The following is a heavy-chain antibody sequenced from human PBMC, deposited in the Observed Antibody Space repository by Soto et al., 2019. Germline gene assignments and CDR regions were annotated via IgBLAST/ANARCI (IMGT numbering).Heavy chain of an antibody. CDR2: IKQDGSEK. Sequence: EVQLVESGGGLVQPGGSLRLSCAASGFTFSSYWMSWVRQAPGKGLEWVANIKQDGSEKYYVDSVKGRFTISRDNAKNSQYLQMNGMRAEDTAVYCCARVYSSSGGRAIDVWGQGTTVTGSS. J-gene: IGHJ6*02. D-gene: IGHD6-6*01. CDR3: ARVYSSSGGRAIDV. V-gene: IGHV3-7*04. CDR1: GFTFSSYW.